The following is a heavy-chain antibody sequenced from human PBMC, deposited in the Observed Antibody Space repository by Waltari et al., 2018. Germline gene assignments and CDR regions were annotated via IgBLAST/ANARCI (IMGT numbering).Heavy chain of an antibody. CDR2: SNPIFGTA. D-gene: IGHD2-21*01. V-gene: IGHV1-69*08. CDR3: ARDAGVVIPHGMDV. J-gene: IGHJ6*02. CDR1: GGTFSSYA. Sequence: QVQLVQSGAEVKKPGSSVKVSCKASGGTFSSYAISWVRQAPGQGLEWMGSSNPIFGTAKDAQKFPGSVTIPADKATSTPYMGLGSLRSEYTALYYCARDAGVVIPHGMDVWGQGTTVTVSS.